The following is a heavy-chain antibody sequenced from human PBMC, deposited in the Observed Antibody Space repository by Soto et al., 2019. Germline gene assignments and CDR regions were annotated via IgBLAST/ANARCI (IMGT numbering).Heavy chain of an antibody. CDR1: GGSISSGGYY. V-gene: IGHV4-31*01. CDR3: XXXXXXXXGGSCYYYYYYYMDV. D-gene: IGHD2-15*01. Sequence: QVQLQESGPGLVKPSQTLSLTCTVSGGSISSGGYYWSWIRQHPGKGLEWIGYIYYSGSTYYNPSLKSLVTRSVXTSKNQFSLKLSXXXAAXXAXXXXXXXXXXXXGGSCYYYYYYYMDVWGKGXTVTVSS. J-gene: IGHJ6*03. CDR2: IYYSGST.